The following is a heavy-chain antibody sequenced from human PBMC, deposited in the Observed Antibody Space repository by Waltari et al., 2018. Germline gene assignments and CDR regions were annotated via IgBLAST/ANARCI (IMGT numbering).Heavy chain of an antibody. V-gene: IGHV5-10-1*01. CDR3: VRHRTTYPLEIDY. D-gene: IGHD2-2*01. J-gene: IGHJ4*02. Sequence: EVQLVQSGAEVKKPAESLRLTCEGPGSSVTSHWSSWVRQRPGKGLEWVGRIDPSDSFRNYGPAFEGHVTISVDQSLRTAYLQWDSLKASDTAIYYCVRHRTTYPLEIDYWGQGTLVTVSS. CDR1: GSSVTSHW. CDR2: IDPSDSFR.